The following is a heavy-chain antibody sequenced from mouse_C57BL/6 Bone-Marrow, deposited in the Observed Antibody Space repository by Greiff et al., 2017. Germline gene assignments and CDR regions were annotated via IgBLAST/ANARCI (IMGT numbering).Heavy chain of an antibody. CDR1: GYTFTSYG. D-gene: IGHD1-1*01. J-gene: IGHJ2*01. CDR3: EREGDYYGSSSGFDY. CDR2: IYPRSGNT. V-gene: IGHV1-81*01. Sequence: QVQLQQSGAELARPGASVKLSCKASGYTFTSYGISWVKQRTGQGLEWIGEIYPRSGNTYYNEKFKGKATLTADKSSSTAYMALRSLTSEDSAVYFCEREGDYYGSSSGFDYWGQGTTRTVSS.